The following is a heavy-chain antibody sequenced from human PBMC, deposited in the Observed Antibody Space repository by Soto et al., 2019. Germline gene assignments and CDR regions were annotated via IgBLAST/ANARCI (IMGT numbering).Heavy chain of an antibody. D-gene: IGHD4-17*01. Sequence: PSETLSLTCTVSGGSISSYYWSWTRQPPGKGLEWIGYIYYSGSTNYNPSLKSRVTISVDTSKNQFSLKLSSVTAADTAVYYCARELNGDYDYWGQGTLVTVSS. CDR3: ARELNGDYDY. V-gene: IGHV4-59*01. CDR2: IYYSGST. CDR1: GGSISSYY. J-gene: IGHJ4*02.